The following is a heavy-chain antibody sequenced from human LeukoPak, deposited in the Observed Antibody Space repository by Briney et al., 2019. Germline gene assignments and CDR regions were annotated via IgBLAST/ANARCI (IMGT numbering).Heavy chain of an antibody. V-gene: IGHV3-21*01. CDR1: GFTFSRYS. J-gene: IGHJ3*02. Sequence: GGSLRLSCAASGFTFSRYSMNWVRQAPGKGLEWVSSISIGSSYIYYADSAKGRFTMSRDNAKNSLYLQVNSLRAEDTAVYYCARGSRLGVVERDAFHMGGEGTMATVSS. CDR2: ISIGSSYI. CDR3: ARGSRLGVVERDAFHM. D-gene: IGHD3-3*01.